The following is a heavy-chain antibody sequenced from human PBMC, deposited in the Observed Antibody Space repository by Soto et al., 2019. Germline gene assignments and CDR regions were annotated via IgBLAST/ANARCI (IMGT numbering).Heavy chain of an antibody. CDR3: ARGPPDWGFDF. CDR1: GYTFTSYD. V-gene: IGHV1-8*01. Sequence: QVQLVQSGADVKKPGASVKVSCKASGYTFTSYDINWVRQATGQGLEWIGWMSPKTGNTGYAQNFQGRVTMTRNPSISTAYMELSSLTSEDTAVYSCARGPPDWGFDFWGQGTLVPVSS. J-gene: IGHJ4*02. CDR2: MSPKTGNT. D-gene: IGHD7-27*01.